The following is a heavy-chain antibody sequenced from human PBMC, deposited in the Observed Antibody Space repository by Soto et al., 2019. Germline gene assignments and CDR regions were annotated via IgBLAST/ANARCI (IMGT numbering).Heavy chain of an antibody. V-gene: IGHV4-30-2*01. D-gene: IGHD5-18*01. CDR1: GGSISNAAYS. Sequence: SETLSLTCTVSGGSISNAAYSWSWIRQPPGKGLEWVGYIYPSGMPFYNPSLRSRVTISIDRSNDQFSLNLKSVTAADTAVYYCARERGGYGLFDSWGQGTLVTVSS. J-gene: IGHJ4*02. CDR3: ARERGGYGLFDS. CDR2: IYPSGMP.